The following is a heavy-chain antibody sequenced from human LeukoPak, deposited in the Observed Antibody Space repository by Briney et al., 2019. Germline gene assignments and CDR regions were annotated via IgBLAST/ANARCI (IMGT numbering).Heavy chain of an antibody. Sequence: PSETLSLTCTVSGGSISSSSYYWGWIRQPPGKGLEWIGSIYYSGSTYYNPSLKSRVTISVDTSKNQFSLKLSSVTAADTAVYYCARAYYGDYVPYYGMDVWGQGTTVTVSS. CDR1: GGSISSSSYY. D-gene: IGHD4-17*01. CDR3: ARAYYGDYVPYYGMDV. J-gene: IGHJ6*02. V-gene: IGHV4-39*01. CDR2: IYYSGST.